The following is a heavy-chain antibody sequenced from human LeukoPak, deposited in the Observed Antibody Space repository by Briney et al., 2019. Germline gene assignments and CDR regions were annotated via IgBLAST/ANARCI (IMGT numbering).Heavy chain of an antibody. Sequence: SETLSLTYIVSVVSGYSISNGYYWGWIRLPPGKGLEWIGNIHHSGSTYYNPSLKSRVTISVDTSKDHLSLKLSSVTAADTAVYYCALQGSSSTRGGYFDYWGQGTLVTVSS. CDR1: GYSISNGYY. D-gene: IGHD2-2*01. J-gene: IGHJ4*02. CDR3: ALQGSSSTRGGYFDY. V-gene: IGHV4-38-2*01. CDR2: IHHSGST.